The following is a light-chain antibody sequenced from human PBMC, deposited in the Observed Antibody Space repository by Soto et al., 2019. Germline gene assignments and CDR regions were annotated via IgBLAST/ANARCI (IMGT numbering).Light chain of an antibody. CDR2: DVS. CDR1: SSDVGSYNY. J-gene: IGLJ1*01. V-gene: IGLV2-14*01. CDR3: SSYTTSSTYV. Sequence: QSVLTQPASVSGSPGQSITISCTGTSSDVGSYNYVSSYQQHPGKAPKVMIYDVSNRPSGVSYRFSGSKSGNTASLTISGLQAEDEADYYCSSYTTSSTYVFGTGTKATVL.